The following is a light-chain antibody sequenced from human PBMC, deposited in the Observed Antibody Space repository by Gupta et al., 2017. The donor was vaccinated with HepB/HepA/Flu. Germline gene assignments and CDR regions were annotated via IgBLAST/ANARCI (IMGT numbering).Light chain of an antibody. V-gene: IGLV1-51*01. Sequence: QFVLTQSPSASAAPGQKVTISCSGSSSSFGNSYVSWYQQIPGTAPKLLIYDNNLRPSGIPDRFSASKSDTSATLDITGLQTGDEADYYCGTEDGSLALYVFGPGTRVTVL. CDR2: DNN. J-gene: IGLJ1*01. CDR1: SSSFGNSY. CDR3: GTEDGSLALYV.